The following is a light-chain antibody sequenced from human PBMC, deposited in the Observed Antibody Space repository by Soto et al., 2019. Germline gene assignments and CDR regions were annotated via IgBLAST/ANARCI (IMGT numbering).Light chain of an antibody. J-gene: IGKJ1*01. CDR3: QQRADWWT. CDR1: QSVSSH. V-gene: IGKV3-11*01. Sequence: EIVVTQSPATLSLSPGERATLSCRASQSVSSHLAWYKQKPGQAPRLLIDDASNRATGIPARFSGSGSGTDFTLTISSLEPEDSAVYYCQQRADWWTLXQGTKVDIK. CDR2: DAS.